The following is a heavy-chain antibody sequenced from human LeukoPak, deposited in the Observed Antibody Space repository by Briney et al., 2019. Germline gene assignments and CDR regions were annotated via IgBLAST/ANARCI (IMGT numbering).Heavy chain of an antibody. CDR2: ISSSSYI. CDR1: GFTFSSYS. D-gene: IGHD3-22*01. J-gene: IGHJ3*02. CDR3: ASLYDSSGYYWRLSAFDI. Sequence: PGGSLRLSCAASGFTFSSYSMNWVRQAPGKGLEWVSSISSSSYIYYADSVKGRFTISRDNAKNSLYLQMNSLRAEDTAVYYCASLYDSSGYYWRLSAFDIWGQGTMVTVSS. V-gene: IGHV3-21*01.